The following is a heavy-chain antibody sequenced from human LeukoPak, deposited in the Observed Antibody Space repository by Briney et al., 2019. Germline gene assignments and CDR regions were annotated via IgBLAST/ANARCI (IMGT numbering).Heavy chain of an antibody. CDR2: ISGSGTTT. CDR3: AIQITMIVVVPYFDY. V-gene: IGHV3-11*04. CDR1: GLTFSDYY. D-gene: IGHD3-22*01. Sequence: GGSLRLSCAASGLTFSDYYMTWIRQAPGKGQEWVSSISGSGTTTYSADSVRGRFTVSRDNAKNSVFLYMNSLRAEDTAVYYCAIQITMIVVVPYFDYWGQGTLVTVSS. J-gene: IGHJ4*02.